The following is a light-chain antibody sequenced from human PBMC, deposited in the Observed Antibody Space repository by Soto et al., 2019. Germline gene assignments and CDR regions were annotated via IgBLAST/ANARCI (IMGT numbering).Light chain of an antibody. Sequence: QSALTQPPSASGTPGQTVAISCSGTNSNIGGNTVNWCQQVQGGAPRALIYSNNMRPSGVPDRFSGSKSGTSASLAISGLQSEDEADYYCASLDDSLYGVVFGGGTKPTVL. CDR2: SNN. V-gene: IGLV1-44*01. CDR1: NSNIGGNT. J-gene: IGLJ2*01. CDR3: ASLDDSLYGVV.